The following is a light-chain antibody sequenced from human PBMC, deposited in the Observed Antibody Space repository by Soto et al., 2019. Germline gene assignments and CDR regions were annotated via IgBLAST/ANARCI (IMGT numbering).Light chain of an antibody. J-gene: IGLJ3*02. CDR3: LLSYNGARGV. Sequence: QAVVTQEPSLTVSPGGTVTLTCGSSTGPVTSGHYPYWFQQKPGQAPKTLIFDTSNKHSWTPARFSGSLLGGKAALTLSGAQPEDEAEYYCLLSYNGARGVFSGGTKVTVL. CDR1: TGPVTSGHY. V-gene: IGLV7-46*01. CDR2: DTS.